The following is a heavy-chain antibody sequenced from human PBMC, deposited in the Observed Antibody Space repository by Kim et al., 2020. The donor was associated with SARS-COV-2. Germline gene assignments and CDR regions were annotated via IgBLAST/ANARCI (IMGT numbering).Heavy chain of an antibody. CDR3: ARDLTVNGYYDILTGYFFSYNWFDP. CDR2: ISSSSSYT. CDR1: GFTFSDYY. D-gene: IGHD3-9*01. J-gene: IGHJ5*02. Sequence: GGSLRLSCAASGFTFSDYYMSWIRQAPGKGLEWVSYISSSSSYTNYADSVKGRFTISRDNAKNSLYLQMNSLRAEDTAVYYCARDLTVNGYYDILTGYFFSYNWFDPWGQGPLVTVSS. V-gene: IGHV3-11*05.